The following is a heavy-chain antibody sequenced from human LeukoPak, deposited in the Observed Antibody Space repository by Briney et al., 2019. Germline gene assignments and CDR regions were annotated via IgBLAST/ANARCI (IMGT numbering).Heavy chain of an antibody. CDR2: IYYSGST. V-gene: IGHV4-30-4*08. J-gene: IGHJ4*02. D-gene: IGHD6-19*01. CDR1: GGSISSGDYY. CDR3: ASSIAVAGLVDY. Sequence: PSQTLSLTCTVSGGSISSGDYYWSWIRQPPGKGLEWIGYIYYSGSTYYNPSLKSRVTISVDTSKNQFSLRLSSVTAADTAVYYCASSIAVAGLVDYWGQGTLVTVSS.